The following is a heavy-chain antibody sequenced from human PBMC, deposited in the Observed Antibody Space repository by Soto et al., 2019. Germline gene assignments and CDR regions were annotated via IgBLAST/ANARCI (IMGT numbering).Heavy chain of an antibody. D-gene: IGHD2-15*01. CDR3: ARVLYCSGGSCYPLYGMDV. J-gene: IGHJ6*02. Sequence: ASVKVSCKASGYTFTSYAMHWVRQAPGQRLEWMGWINAGNGNTKYSRKFQGRVTITRDTSASTAYMELSSLRSEDTAVYYYARVLYCSGGSCYPLYGMDVWGQGTTVTVSS. CDR2: INAGNGNT. CDR1: GYTFTSYA. V-gene: IGHV1-3*01.